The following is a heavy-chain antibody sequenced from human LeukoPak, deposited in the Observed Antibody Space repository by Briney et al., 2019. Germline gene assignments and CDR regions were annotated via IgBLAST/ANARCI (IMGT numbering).Heavy chain of an antibody. CDR2: IYYSGST. CDR3: ARGFYGSGIPSGY. D-gene: IGHD3-10*01. Sequence: SETLSLTCTVSGGSISSYYWSWIRQPPGKGLEWIGYIYYSGSTNYNPSLKSRVTISVDTSKNQFSLKLNSVTAADTAVYYCARGFYGSGIPSGYWGQGTLVTVSS. J-gene: IGHJ4*02. CDR1: GGSISSYY. V-gene: IGHV4-59*01.